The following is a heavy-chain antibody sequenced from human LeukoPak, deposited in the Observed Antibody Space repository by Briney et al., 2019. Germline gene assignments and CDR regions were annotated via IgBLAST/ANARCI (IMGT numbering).Heavy chain of an antibody. CDR2: IKPKTDGETT. CDR1: GFTLSSYS. Sequence: GGSLRLSCAVSGFTLSSYSMNWVRQAPGKGLEWVGRIKPKTDGETTEYAAPVKDRFSISRDDSKSMMYLQMNSLKTEDTAVYYCITPLPYSAQGGQGTLVTVSS. D-gene: IGHD2-21*01. CDR3: ITPLPYSAQ. V-gene: IGHV3-15*07. J-gene: IGHJ4*02.